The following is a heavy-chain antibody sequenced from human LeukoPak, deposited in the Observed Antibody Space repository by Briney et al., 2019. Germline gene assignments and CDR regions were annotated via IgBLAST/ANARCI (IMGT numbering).Heavy chain of an antibody. J-gene: IGHJ3*02. CDR1: GFTFSSYA. CDR2: ISGSSGST. Sequence: PGGSLRLSCAASGFTFSSYAMSWVRQAPGKGLEWVSAISGSSGSTYYADSVKGRFTISRDNSKNTLYLQMTSLRAEDTAVYYCAKVGGYSYGRNAFDIWGQGTMVTVSS. V-gene: IGHV3-23*01. D-gene: IGHD5-18*01. CDR3: AKVGGYSYGRNAFDI.